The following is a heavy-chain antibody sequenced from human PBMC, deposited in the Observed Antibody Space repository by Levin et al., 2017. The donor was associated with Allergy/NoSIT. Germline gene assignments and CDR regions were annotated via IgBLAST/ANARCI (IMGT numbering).Heavy chain of an antibody. Sequence: LSLTCAASGFTFSSYSMNWVRQAPGKGLEWVSYISTSSTTIYYADSVKGRFTISRDNAKNSLYLQMNSLRAEDTAVYYCASNHYDYVWGSYYYWGQGTLVTVSS. CDR2: ISTSSTTI. CDR3: ASNHYDYVWGSYYY. J-gene: IGHJ4*02. V-gene: IGHV3-48*01. D-gene: IGHD3-16*01. CDR1: GFTFSSYS.